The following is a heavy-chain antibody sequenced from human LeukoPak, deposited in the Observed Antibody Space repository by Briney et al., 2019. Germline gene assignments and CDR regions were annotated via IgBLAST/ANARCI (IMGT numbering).Heavy chain of an antibody. V-gene: IGHV4-59*01. Sequence: SETLSLTCTVSGGSISSYYWSWIRQPPGKGLEWIGCIYYTGSTNYNPFLKSRVTISVDTSKNQFSLKLSSVTAADTAVYYCARRSTSSGWCFDYWGQGTLVTVSS. D-gene: IGHD6-19*01. J-gene: IGHJ4*02. CDR3: ARRSTSSGWCFDY. CDR2: IYYTGST. CDR1: GGSISSYY.